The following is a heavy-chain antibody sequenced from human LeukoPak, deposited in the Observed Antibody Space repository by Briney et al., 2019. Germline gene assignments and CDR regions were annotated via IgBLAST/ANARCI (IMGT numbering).Heavy chain of an antibody. CDR2: ISGAGGST. CDR3: ATLQLPNYYFDY. Sequence: GGSLRLSCAASGFTFSSYPMTWVRQAPGKGLEWVSIISGAGGSTYYTDSVKGRFTISRDNSKNTLFLQMNSLSAEDTAVYYCATLQLPNYYFDYWGQGTLVTVSS. D-gene: IGHD1-1*01. V-gene: IGHV3-23*01. CDR1: GFTFSSYP. J-gene: IGHJ4*02.